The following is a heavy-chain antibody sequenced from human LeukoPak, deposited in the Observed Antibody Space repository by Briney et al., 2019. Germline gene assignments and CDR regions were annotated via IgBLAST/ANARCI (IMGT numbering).Heavy chain of an antibody. J-gene: IGHJ4*02. D-gene: IGHD3-3*01. CDR1: GFTFSSYA. Sequence: GGSLRFPCAASGFTFSSYARSWVRQAPGKGLEWVSAISGSGGSTYYADSVKGRFTISRDNSKNTLYLQMNSLRAEDTAVYYCAKDGGVYYDFWSGPFDYWGQGTLVTVSS. CDR3: AKDGGVYYDFWSGPFDY. V-gene: IGHV3-23*01. CDR2: ISGSGGST.